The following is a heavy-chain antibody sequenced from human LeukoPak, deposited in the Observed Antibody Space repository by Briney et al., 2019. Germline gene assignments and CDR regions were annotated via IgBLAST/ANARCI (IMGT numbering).Heavy chain of an antibody. J-gene: IGHJ4*02. CDR2: ISYDGSYK. CDR3: AKDEELITSYFDY. Sequence: GGSLRLSCAASGFTFSRYGMHWVRQAPGKGREWVAVISYDGSYKYYADSVKGRFSISRDNSKNTLYMQMNSLRGEDTAVYYCAKDEELITSYFDYWGQGSLVTVSS. D-gene: IGHD3-22*01. CDR1: GFTFSRYG. V-gene: IGHV3-30*18.